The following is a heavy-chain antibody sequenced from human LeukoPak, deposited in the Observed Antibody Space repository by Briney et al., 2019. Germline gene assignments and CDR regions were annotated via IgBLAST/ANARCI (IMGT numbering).Heavy chain of an antibody. Sequence: GGSLRLSCAASGFTFSRHAMSWVRQAPGKGLEWVSTTGLNSVNTLCAESVQGRFSISRDNSKNTLDLQMDNLRVDDTAVYYCAKGDDIGKHPTRAYYFDTWGQGTLVTVSS. CDR1: GFTFSRHA. CDR2: TGLNSVNT. V-gene: IGHV3-23*01. D-gene: IGHD5-24*01. CDR3: AKGDDIGKHPTRAYYFDT. J-gene: IGHJ4*02.